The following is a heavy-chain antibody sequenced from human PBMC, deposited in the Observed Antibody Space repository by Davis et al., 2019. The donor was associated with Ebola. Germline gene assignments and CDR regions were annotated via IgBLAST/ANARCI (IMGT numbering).Heavy chain of an antibody. D-gene: IGHD3-16*01. J-gene: IGHJ5*02. CDR2: INPNSGGT. CDR1: GYTFTGYY. V-gene: IGHV1-2*06. Sequence: ASVKVSCKASGYTFTGYYMHWVRQAPGQGLEWMGRINPNSGGTNYAQKFQGRVTMTRDTSISTAYMELSRLRSDETAVYYCARVGLSPAEGWFDPWGQGTLVTVSS. CDR3: ARVGLSPAEGWFDP.